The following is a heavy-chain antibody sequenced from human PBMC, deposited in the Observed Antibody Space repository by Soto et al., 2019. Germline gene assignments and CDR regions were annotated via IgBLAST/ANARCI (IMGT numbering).Heavy chain of an antibody. J-gene: IGHJ4*02. Sequence: TSETLSLTCAVSGYSISSGYYLGWILQPPGKGLEWIGSIYHSGSTYYNPSLKSRVTISVDTSKNQFSLKLSSVTAADTAVYYCARTIGVFGAHDYWGQGTLVTVSS. V-gene: IGHV4-38-2*01. D-gene: IGHD3-3*01. CDR3: ARTIGVFGAHDY. CDR2: IYHSGST. CDR1: GYSISSGYY.